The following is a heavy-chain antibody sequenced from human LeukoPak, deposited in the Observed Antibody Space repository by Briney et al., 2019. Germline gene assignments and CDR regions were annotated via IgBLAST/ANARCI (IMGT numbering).Heavy chain of an antibody. V-gene: IGHV3-30*18. CDR2: ISPDGNNE. CDR3: AKVNNYVDY. J-gene: IGHJ4*02. CDR1: GFTFSTFG. Sequence: PGRSLRLSCAASGFTFSTFGIHWVRQAPGKGLEWVAAISPDGNNEYYTDPVKGRFTISRDNSKNMIYLQMNSLRGEDSAVYYCAKVNNYVDYWGQGTLVTVSS. D-gene: IGHD1/OR15-1a*01.